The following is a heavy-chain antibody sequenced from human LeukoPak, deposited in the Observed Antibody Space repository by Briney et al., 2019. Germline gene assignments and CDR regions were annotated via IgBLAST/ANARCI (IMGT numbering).Heavy chain of an antibody. J-gene: IGHJ4*02. V-gene: IGHV1-2*06. D-gene: IGHD6-13*01. CDR2: VNPSGGIA. Sequence: ASAKVSCKASGYTFSDYYMHWVRQGPGPAPEWMGRVNPSGGIANYAQRFQGRVTMTRDTSISTAYMELSGLTSDDTALYYCARGNARSWYFLYWGQGTLVTVSS. CDR1: GYTFSDYY. CDR3: ARGNARSWYFLY.